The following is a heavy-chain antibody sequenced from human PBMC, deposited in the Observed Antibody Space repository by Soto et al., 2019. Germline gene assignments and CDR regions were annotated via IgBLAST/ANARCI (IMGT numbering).Heavy chain of an antibody. CDR3: ASYQSIRCFDY. CDR2: IYHSGST. D-gene: IGHD3-16*01. CDR1: GYSISSGYY. V-gene: IGHV4-38-2*01. J-gene: IGHJ4*02. Sequence: SETLSLTCAVSGYSISSGYYWGWIRQPPGKGLEWIGSIYHSGSTYYNPSLKSRVTISVDTSKNQFSLKLSSVTAADTAVYYCASYQSIRCFDYWGQGTLVTVSS.